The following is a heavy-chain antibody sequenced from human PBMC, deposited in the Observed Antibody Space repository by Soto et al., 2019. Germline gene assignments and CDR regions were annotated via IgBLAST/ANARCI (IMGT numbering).Heavy chain of an antibody. CDR2: IYPGDSNT. J-gene: IGHJ5*01. Sequence: GESLKISCKGSGYSFTTYWIGWVSQMTGKGLASLGIIYPGDSNTRYRPSFQGQVTISADKSTSTAYLQWSRLKASDTAIYYCARGVDISNWSLFWGQGTLVTVSA. CDR3: ARGVDISNWSLF. D-gene: IGHD3-3*01. CDR1: GYSFTTYW. V-gene: IGHV5-51*01.